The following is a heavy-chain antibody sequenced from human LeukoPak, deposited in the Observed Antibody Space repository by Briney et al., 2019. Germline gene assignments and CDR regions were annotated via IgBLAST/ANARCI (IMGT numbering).Heavy chain of an antibody. J-gene: IGHJ4*02. CDR1: GGSISSGGYY. D-gene: IGHD5-18*01. Sequence: PSETLSLTCTVSGGSISSGGYYWSWIRQHPGKGLEWIGYIYYSGSTYYNPSLKSRVTISVDTSKNQFSLKLSSVTAADTAVYYCARDRIMGSPYSYGPTFDYWGQGTLVTVSS. CDR3: ARDRIMGSPYSYGPTFDY. V-gene: IGHV4-31*03. CDR2: IYYSGST.